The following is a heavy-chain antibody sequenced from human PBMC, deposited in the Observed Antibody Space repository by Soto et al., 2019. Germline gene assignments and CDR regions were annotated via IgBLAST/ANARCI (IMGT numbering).Heavy chain of an antibody. Sequence: EVQLVESGGGLVQPGGSLRLSCAASGFTFSNYWMYWVRQAPGKGLEWVSRINSDGSVSSYADSVKGRLTIARDNVKHTLYLQMDSLRAEDTAVYYCARGYCVGGTCYSLAGSVYYYMDVWGKGTTVTVFS. J-gene: IGHJ6*03. CDR2: INSDGSVS. CDR1: GFTFSNYW. D-gene: IGHD2-15*01. CDR3: ARGYCVGGTCYSLAGSVYYYMDV. V-gene: IGHV3-74*02.